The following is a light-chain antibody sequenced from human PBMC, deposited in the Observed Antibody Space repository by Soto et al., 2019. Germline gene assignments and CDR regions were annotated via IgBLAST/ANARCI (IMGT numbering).Light chain of an antibody. CDR1: QSVSSY. CDR3: QQRTDWPPAVT. Sequence: EIVLTQSPATLSLSPGERATLSCRASQSVSSYLAWYQHKPGQAPRLLIYDASNTATGIPARFSGSGSGTDFTLTISSIEPEDFAVYYCQQRTDWPPAVTFGQGTRLEIK. J-gene: IGKJ5*01. V-gene: IGKV3-11*01. CDR2: DAS.